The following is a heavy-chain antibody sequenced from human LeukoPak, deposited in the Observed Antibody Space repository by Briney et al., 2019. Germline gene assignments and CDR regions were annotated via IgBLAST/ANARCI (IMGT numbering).Heavy chain of an antibody. CDR3: ARGAGSLKKSPMDV. Sequence: SETLSLTCTVSGGSISSYYWSWIRQPPGKGLGWIGYIYYSGSTSDNPSLKSRVTISVDTSKNQFSLKLSSVTAADTAVYYCARGAGSLKKSPMDVWGQGTTVTVSS. CDR1: GGSISSYY. J-gene: IGHJ6*02. CDR2: IYYSGST. V-gene: IGHV4-59*01. D-gene: IGHD1-26*01.